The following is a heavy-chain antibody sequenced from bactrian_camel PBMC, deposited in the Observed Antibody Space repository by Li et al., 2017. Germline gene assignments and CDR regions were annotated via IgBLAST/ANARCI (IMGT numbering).Heavy chain of an antibody. CDR1: GYTENSCE. V-gene: IGHV3S9*01. Sequence: QVQLVESGGGLVQAGGSLRVTCAASGYTENSCEMGWYRQVPGEERELVSHILSDGTTYYHKSVEGRFTISGDNAKNTVYLQMDSLKPEDTALYYRAADLGTQVTVS. CDR2: ILSDGTT. J-gene: IGHJ4*01.